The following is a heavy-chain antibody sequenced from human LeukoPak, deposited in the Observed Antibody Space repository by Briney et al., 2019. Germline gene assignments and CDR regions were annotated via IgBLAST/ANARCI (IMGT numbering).Heavy chain of an antibody. D-gene: IGHD1-26*01. CDR2: ISSSSSYI. CDR1: GFTFSSDS. Sequence: PGGSLRLSCAASGFTFSSDSMNWVRQAPGKGLEWVSSISSSSSYIFYADSVKGRFTISRDNAKNSLYLQMNSLRAEDTAVYYCARARGGSYDYWGQGTLVTVSS. CDR3: ARARGGSYDY. J-gene: IGHJ4*02. V-gene: IGHV3-21*04.